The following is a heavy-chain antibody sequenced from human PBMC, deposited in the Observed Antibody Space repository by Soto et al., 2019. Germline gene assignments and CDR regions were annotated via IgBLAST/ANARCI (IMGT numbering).Heavy chain of an antibody. V-gene: IGHV3-13*05. CDR1: GFTFSSYD. D-gene: IGHD3-3*01. Sequence: PGGSLRLSCAASGFTFSSYDMHWVRQATGKGLEWVSAIGTAGDPYYPGSVKGRFTISRENAKNSLYLQMNSLRAGDTAVYYCARGFWSGYPRPYYYYYGMDVWGQGTTVTVSS. CDR3: ARGFWSGYPRPYYYYYGMDV. J-gene: IGHJ6*02. CDR2: IGTAGDP.